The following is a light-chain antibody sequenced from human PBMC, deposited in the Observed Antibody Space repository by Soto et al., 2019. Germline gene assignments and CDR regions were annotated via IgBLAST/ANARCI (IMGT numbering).Light chain of an antibody. CDR3: QQNNNWPRT. V-gene: IGKV3-15*01. CDR1: QSVSNN. Sequence: EIVMTQSPATLSVSPGERATLSCRASQSVSNNLAWYQQKPGQAPRLLIHGASTRATGIPARFSGSGSGTEFTLTISSLQSEDFAVYYCQQNNNWPRTFGQGTKVEIK. CDR2: GAS. J-gene: IGKJ1*01.